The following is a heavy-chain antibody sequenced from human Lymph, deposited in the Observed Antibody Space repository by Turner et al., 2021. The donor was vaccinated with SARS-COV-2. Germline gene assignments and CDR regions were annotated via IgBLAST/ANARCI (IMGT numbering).Heavy chain of an antibody. V-gene: IGHV3-30*04. J-gene: IGHJ4*02. CDR1: AFTFSRYA. D-gene: IGHD3-22*01. CDR3: ARDRVSSCWVDY. Sequence: VHHVESGGGVVQPGRSLLLSFAVAAFTFSRYAMLCVRQDPGKGLEWLAFISYDGSDKYYADSVKGRFTFSRDNSKNLLYLQMNSLRAEDTAVYYCARDRVSSCWVDYWGQGTLVTVSS. CDR2: ISYDGSDK.